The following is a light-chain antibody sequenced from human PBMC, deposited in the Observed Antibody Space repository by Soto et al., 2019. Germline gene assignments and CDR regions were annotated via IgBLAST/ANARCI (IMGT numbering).Light chain of an antibody. V-gene: IGKV3-15*01. CDR3: QQYNNWPPLT. CDR2: GAS. Sequence: EIGMTQSPATLSVSPGESATLSRRASQSVGSDLAWYQQKPGQAPRLLMHGASTRATGIPARFSGSGSGTEFTLTISSLQSEDFAVYYCQQYNNWPPLTFGGGTKVDIK. J-gene: IGKJ4*01. CDR1: QSVGSD.